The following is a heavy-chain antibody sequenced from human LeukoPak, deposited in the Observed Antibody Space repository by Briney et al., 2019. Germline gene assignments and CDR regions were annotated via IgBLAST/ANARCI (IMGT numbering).Heavy chain of an antibody. CDR3: ARGQTLDVAGSGFDY. CDR1: GFTFDDYA. V-gene: IGHV3-9*01. Sequence: PGGSLRLSCAASGFTFDDYAMHWVRQAPGKGLEWVSGLSWNSGTISYADSVKGRFTISRDNAKNSLYLQMNSLRTEDTALYYCARGQTLDVAGSGFDYWGQGTLVTVSS. J-gene: IGHJ4*02. D-gene: IGHD3-10*01. CDR2: LSWNSGTI.